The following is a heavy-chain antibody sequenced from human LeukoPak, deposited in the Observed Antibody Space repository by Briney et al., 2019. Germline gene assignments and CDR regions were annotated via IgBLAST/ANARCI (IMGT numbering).Heavy chain of an antibody. V-gene: IGHV3-23*01. Sequence: GGSLRLSCVASGFTFSSYGMSWVRQTPGKGLEWVSGISGSGDNTYYAEFVQGRFTVSRDNSKNTLILQMNSLRAEDTAVYYCVKVMLRSYDDWGQGTLVTVSS. D-gene: IGHD3-10*01. J-gene: IGHJ4*02. CDR2: ISGSGDNT. CDR1: GFTFSSYG. CDR3: VKVMLRSYDD.